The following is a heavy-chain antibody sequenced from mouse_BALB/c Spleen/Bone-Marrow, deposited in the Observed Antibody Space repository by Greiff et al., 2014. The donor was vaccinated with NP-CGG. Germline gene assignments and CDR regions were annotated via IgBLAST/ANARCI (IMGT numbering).Heavy chain of an antibody. D-gene: IGHD1-2*01. Sequence: EVQRVESGGGLVQPGGSLKLSCAASGFDFSRYWMTWVRQAPGKGLEWIGEINPDSSTINYTPSLKDEFIISRDNAKNTLYLQMSKVRSEDTALYYCARPGYYGYQDVWGAGTTVTVSS. CDR1: GFDFSRYW. CDR2: INPDSSTI. V-gene: IGHV4-1*02. CDR3: ARPGYYGYQDV. J-gene: IGHJ1*01.